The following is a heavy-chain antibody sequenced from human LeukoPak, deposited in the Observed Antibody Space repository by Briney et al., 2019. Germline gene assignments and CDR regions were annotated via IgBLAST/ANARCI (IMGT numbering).Heavy chain of an antibody. CDR2: ISGSGGST. D-gene: IGHD5-12*01. V-gene: IGHV3-23*01. CDR3: AKARYSGYAFDAFDM. J-gene: IGHJ3*02. Sequence: GGSLRLSCAASGFTFSNYAMSWVRQAPGKGLEWVSAISGSGGSTYYADSVKGRFTISRDNSKNTLYLQMNSLRAEDTAVYYCAKARYSGYAFDAFDMWGQGTMVSVSS. CDR1: GFTFSNYA.